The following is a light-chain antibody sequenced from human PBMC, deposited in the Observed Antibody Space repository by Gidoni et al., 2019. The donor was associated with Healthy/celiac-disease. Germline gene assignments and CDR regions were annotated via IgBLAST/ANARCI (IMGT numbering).Light chain of an antibody. V-gene: IGKV4-1*01. Sequence: DSVMTKSPDSLAGSLGERATINCKSSQRVLYSYNNKNYLTWYQQKPGPATHPLIYCASTRASGVPDRFSGSGSGTDFTLTISSLQAEDVAVYYCQQYYSTPLTFGGXTKVEIK. CDR2: CAS. J-gene: IGKJ4*01. CDR1: QRVLYSYNNKNY. CDR3: QQYYSTPLT.